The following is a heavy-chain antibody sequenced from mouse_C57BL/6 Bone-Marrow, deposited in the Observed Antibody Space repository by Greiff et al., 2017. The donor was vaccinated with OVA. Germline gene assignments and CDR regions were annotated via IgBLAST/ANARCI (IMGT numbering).Heavy chain of an antibody. Sequence: EVMLVESGGGLVQPGGSLKLSCAASGFTFSDYGMAWVRQAPRKGPEWVAFISNLAYSIYYADTVTGRFTISRENAKNTLYLEMSSLRSEDTAMYYCARRYDFYDAMDYWGQGTSVTVSS. CDR1: GFTFSDYG. D-gene: IGHD2-14*01. CDR2: ISNLAYSI. V-gene: IGHV5-15*01. J-gene: IGHJ4*01. CDR3: ARRYDFYDAMDY.